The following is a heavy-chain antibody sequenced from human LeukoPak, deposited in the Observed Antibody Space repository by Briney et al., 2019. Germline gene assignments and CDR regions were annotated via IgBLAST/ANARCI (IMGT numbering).Heavy chain of an antibody. Sequence: GGSLRLSCAASGFTFSSYEMNWVRQAPGKGVEWVSYISSSGSTIYYADSVKGRFTISRDNAKNSLYLQMNSLRAEDTAVYYCARQRYSSSWYYFDYWGQGTLVTVSS. CDR2: ISSSGSTI. CDR1: GFTFSSYE. CDR3: ARQRYSSSWYYFDY. D-gene: IGHD6-13*01. V-gene: IGHV3-48*03. J-gene: IGHJ4*02.